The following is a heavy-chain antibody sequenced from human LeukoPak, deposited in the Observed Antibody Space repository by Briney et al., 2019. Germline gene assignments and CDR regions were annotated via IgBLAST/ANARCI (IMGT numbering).Heavy chain of an antibody. CDR1: GFTFSSYE. D-gene: IGHD3-16*02. J-gene: IGHJ4*02. V-gene: IGHV3-48*03. Sequence: HPGGSLRLSCAASGFTFSSYEMNWVRQAPGKGLEWVSYISSSGSTIYYADSVKGRFTISRDNAKNSLYLQMNSLRAEDTAAYYCARGDLGELSSLGYWGQGTLVTVSS. CDR3: ARGDLGELSSLGY. CDR2: ISSSGSTI.